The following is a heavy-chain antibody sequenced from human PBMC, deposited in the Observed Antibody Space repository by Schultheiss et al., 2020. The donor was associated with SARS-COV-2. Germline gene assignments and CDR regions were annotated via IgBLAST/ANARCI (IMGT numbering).Heavy chain of an antibody. V-gene: IGHV3-74*01. Sequence: GGSLRLSCAASGFTFSSYWMHWVRQPPGKGLQWVSILHSTGKTYYTDSVKGRFSISRDNAKNTLYLQMNSLRAEDTAVYFCARSIVGAAFDSWGQGTLVTVSS. J-gene: IGHJ4*02. CDR1: GFTFSSYW. CDR2: LHSTGKT. D-gene: IGHD1-26*01. CDR3: ARSIVGAAFDS.